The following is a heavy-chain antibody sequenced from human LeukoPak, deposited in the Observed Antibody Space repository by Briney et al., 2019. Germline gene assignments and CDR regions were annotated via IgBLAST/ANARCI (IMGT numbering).Heavy chain of an antibody. Sequence: GGSLRLSCAASGFTLSSYSMNWVRQAPGKGLEWVSYISSSSTIYYADSVKGRFTISRDNAKNSLYLQMSSLRAEDTAVYYCARGTVWFDPWGQGTLVTVSS. D-gene: IGHD4-11*01. V-gene: IGHV3-48*01. CDR2: ISSSSTI. CDR3: ARGTVWFDP. CDR1: GFTLSSYS. J-gene: IGHJ5*02.